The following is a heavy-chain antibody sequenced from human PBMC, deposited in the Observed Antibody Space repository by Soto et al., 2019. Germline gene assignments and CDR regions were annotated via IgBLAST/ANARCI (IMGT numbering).Heavy chain of an antibody. Sequence: GESLKISCKGSGYSFTSYWIGWVRQMPGKGLEWMGIIYPGDSDTRYSPSFQGQVTISADKSISTAYLQWSSLKASDTAMYYCASPSIAARPGYYYYGMDVCGQGTPVTVSS. D-gene: IGHD6-6*01. CDR3: ASPSIAARPGYYYYGMDV. J-gene: IGHJ6*02. CDR2: IYPGDSDT. V-gene: IGHV5-51*01. CDR1: GYSFTSYW.